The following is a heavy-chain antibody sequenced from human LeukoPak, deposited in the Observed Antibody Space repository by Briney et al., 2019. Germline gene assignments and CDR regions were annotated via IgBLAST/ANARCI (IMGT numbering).Heavy chain of an antibody. CDR1: GFTFSRYG. V-gene: IGHV3-30*02. CDR3: ARDAPCTTSTCYKQIDS. Sequence: GSLRLSCAASGFTFSRYGMHWVRQAPGKGLEWVSFTRFDGKNKYYADSVKGRFTISRDDAKNTLYLQLNSLRADDTAVYHCARDAPCTTSTCYKQIDSWGQGTLVTVSS. D-gene: IGHD2-2*02. CDR2: TRFDGKNK. J-gene: IGHJ4*02.